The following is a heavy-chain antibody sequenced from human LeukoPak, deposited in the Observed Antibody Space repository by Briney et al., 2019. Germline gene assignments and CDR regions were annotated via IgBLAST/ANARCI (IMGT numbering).Heavy chain of an antibody. CDR2: IIPIFGTA. Sequence: ASVKVSCKASGGTFSSYAISWMRQAPGQGLEWMGGIIPIFGTANYAQKFQGRVTITTDESTSTAYMELSSLRSEDTAVYYCARDLRTVTSDNWFDPWGQGTLVTVSS. CDR1: GGTFSSYA. CDR3: ARDLRTVTSDNWFDP. V-gene: IGHV1-69*05. D-gene: IGHD4-11*01. J-gene: IGHJ5*02.